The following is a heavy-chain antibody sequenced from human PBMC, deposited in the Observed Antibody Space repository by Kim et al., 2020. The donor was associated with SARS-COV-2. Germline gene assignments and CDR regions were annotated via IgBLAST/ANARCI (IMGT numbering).Heavy chain of an antibody. V-gene: IGHV7-4-1*02. D-gene: IGHD3-22*01. J-gene: IGHJ4*02. CDR2: INTNTGNP. CDR3: ARDEGGSSVYYDSSGYHTPLDY. Sequence: ASVKVSCKASGYTFTSYAMNWVRQAPGQGLEWMGWINTNTGNPTYAQGFTGRFVFSLDTSVSTAYLQISSLKAEDTAVYYCARDEGGSSVYYDSSGYHTPLDYWGQGTLVTVSS. CDR1: GYTFTSYA.